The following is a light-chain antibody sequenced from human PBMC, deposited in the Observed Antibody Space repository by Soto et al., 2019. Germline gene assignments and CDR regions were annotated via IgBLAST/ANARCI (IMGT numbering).Light chain of an antibody. CDR2: DVS. J-gene: IGLJ1*01. V-gene: IGLV2-14*01. CDR1: SSDVGGYNY. Sequence: QSVLTQPASVSGSPGQSITISCTGTSSDVGGYNYVSWYQQHPGKAPKVMIYDVSNRPSGVSNRFSGSKSGNTASLTISGLQAEDEADYYCSLYTRSSTLLYVFGTGTKLTVL. CDR3: SLYTRSSTLLYV.